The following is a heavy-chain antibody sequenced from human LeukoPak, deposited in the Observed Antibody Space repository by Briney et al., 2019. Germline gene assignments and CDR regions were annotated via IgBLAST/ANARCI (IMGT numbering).Heavy chain of an antibody. Sequence: GASVKASCTASGYTFTGYYMHWVRQAPGQGLEWMGWINPNSGGTNYAQKFQGRVTMTRDTSISTAYMELSRLRSEDTAVYYCARGRQQLVPFDYWGQGTLVTVPS. D-gene: IGHD6-13*01. CDR2: INPNSGGT. CDR3: ARGRQQLVPFDY. J-gene: IGHJ4*02. CDR1: GYTFTGYY. V-gene: IGHV1-2*02.